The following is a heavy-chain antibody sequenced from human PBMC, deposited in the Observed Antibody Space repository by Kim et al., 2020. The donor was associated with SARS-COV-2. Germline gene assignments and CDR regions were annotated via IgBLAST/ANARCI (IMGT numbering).Heavy chain of an antibody. CDR1: GYSISVGYY. J-gene: IGHJ4*02. CDR3: ARDSGDRKPFDY. CDR2: IHYSGST. V-gene: IGHV4-38-2*02. D-gene: IGHD5-18*01. Sequence: SETLSLTCTVSGYSISVGYYWGWIRQPPGKGLEWIGSIHYSGSTCYNPSLKSRVTISVDASDKQFSLKLTSVTAADTAIYFCARDSGDRKPFDYWGQGTLVTVSS.